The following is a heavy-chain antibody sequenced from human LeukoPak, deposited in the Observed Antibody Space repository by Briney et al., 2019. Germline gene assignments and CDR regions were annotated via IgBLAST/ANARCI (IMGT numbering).Heavy chain of an antibody. D-gene: IGHD3-10*01. CDR3: AREGGLWFGELFFDY. CDR2: INPNSGGT. J-gene: IGHJ4*02. Sequence: ASVKVSCKASGYTFTGYYIHWVRQAPGQGLEWMGRINPNSGGTNYAQKFQGRVTMTRDTSISTAYMELSRLRSDDTAVYYCAREGGLWFGELFFDYWGQGTLVTVSS. CDR1: GYTFTGYY. V-gene: IGHV1-2*06.